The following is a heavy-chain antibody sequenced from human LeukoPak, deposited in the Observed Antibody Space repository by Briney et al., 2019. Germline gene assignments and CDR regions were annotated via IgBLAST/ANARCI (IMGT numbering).Heavy chain of an antibody. CDR3: ARDGDGPSSGYGSY. Sequence: GASVTVSCKASGYTFTSYGISWVRQAPGQGLEWMGWISAYNGNTNYAQKLQGRVTMTTDTSTSTAYMELRSLRSDDTAVYYCARDGDGPSSGYGSYWGQGTLVTVSS. D-gene: IGHD3-22*01. CDR1: GYTFTSYG. V-gene: IGHV1-18*01. CDR2: ISAYNGNT. J-gene: IGHJ4*02.